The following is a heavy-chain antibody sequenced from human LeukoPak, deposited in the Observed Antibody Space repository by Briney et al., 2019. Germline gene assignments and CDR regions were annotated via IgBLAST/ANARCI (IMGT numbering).Heavy chain of an antibody. V-gene: IGHV4-59*01. D-gene: IGHD3-22*01. CDR1: GGSISSYY. CDR3: ARSKDYYDSSGYYYPVAFDI. Sequence: PSETLSLTCTVSGGSISSYYWSWIRQPPGKGLEWIGYIYYSGSTNYNPSLKSRVTISVDTSKNQFSLKLSSVTAADTAVYYCARSKDYYDSSGYYYPVAFDIWGQGTMVTVSS. J-gene: IGHJ3*02. CDR2: IYYSGST.